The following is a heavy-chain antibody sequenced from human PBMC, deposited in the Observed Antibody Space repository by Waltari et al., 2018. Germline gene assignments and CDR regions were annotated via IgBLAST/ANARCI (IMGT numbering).Heavy chain of an antibody. J-gene: IGHJ3*01. CDR1: VVSITTNRHY. V-gene: IGHV4-39*01. CDR3: ATYIGASLVTAAFDV. Sequence: QLQLQESGPGLVKPSETLSPPCSVPVVSITTNRHYWGWIRQPPGQGLEWIGTISYNGATYSSPSRRSRVTIFRDTSKNQLSLKLGSVTAADTAFYYCATYIGASLVTAAFDVWGQGTMVTVSS. CDR2: ISYNGAT. D-gene: IGHD5-12*01.